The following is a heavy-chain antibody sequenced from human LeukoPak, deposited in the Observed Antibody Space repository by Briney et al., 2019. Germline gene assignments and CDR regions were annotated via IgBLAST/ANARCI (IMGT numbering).Heavy chain of an antibody. CDR3: ARDPRAYYYDSSGADAFDI. CDR1: GFTFSSCG. J-gene: IGHJ3*02. CDR2: IWYDGINK. V-gene: IGHV3-33*01. Sequence: GRSLRPSCAASGFTFSSCGMHWVRQAPGKGLEWVAVIWYDGINKYYADSVKGRFTISRDNSKNTLYLQMNSLRAEDTAVYYCARDPRAYYYDSSGADAFDIWGQGTMVTVSS. D-gene: IGHD3-22*01.